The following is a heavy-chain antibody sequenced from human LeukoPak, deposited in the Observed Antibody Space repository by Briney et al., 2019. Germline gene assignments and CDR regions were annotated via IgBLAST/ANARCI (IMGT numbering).Heavy chain of an antibody. CDR3: AKDLEYQLLWPDYYYGMDV. D-gene: IGHD2-2*01. CDR1: GFTFSSYG. Sequence: PGGSLRLSCAASGFTFSSYGMHWVRQAPGKGLEWVSAISGSGGSTYYADSVKGRFTISRDNSKNTLYLQMNSLRAEDTAVYYCAKDLEYQLLWPDYYYGMDVWGQGTTVTVSS. V-gene: IGHV3-23*01. CDR2: ISGSGGST. J-gene: IGHJ6*02.